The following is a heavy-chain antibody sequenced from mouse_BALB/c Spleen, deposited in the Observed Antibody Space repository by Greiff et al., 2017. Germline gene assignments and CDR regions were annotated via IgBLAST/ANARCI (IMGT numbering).Heavy chain of an antibody. Sequence: QVQLQQSGAELAKPGASVKMSCKASGYTFTSYWMHWVKQRPGQGLEWIGYINPSTGYTEYNQKFKDKATLTADKSSSTAYMQLSSLTSEDSAVYYCERLTTVVATDYGGQGNTLTVS. D-gene: IGHD1-1*01. CDR3: ERLTTVVATDY. CDR1: GYTFTSYW. J-gene: IGHJ2*01. CDR2: INPSTGYT. V-gene: IGHV1-7*01.